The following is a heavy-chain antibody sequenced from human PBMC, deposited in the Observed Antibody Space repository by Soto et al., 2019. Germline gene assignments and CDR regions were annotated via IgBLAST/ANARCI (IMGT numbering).Heavy chain of an antibody. CDR1: GYTLTELS. CDR2: FDPEDGET. J-gene: IGHJ6*02. D-gene: IGHD2-2*02. Sequence: ASVKVSCKVSGYTLTELSMHWVRQAPGKGLEWMGGFDPEDGETIYAQKFQGRVTMTEDTSTDTAYMELSSLRSEDTAVYYCATKQDIVVVPAAISSYYYYGMDVWGQGTTVTVSS. V-gene: IGHV1-24*01. CDR3: ATKQDIVVVPAAISSYYYYGMDV.